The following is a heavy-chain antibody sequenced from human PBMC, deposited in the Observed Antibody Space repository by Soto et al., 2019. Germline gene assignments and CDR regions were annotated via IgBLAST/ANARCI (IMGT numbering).Heavy chain of an antibody. J-gene: IGHJ6*02. V-gene: IGHV3-33*01. CDR1: GFTFSSYG. CDR3: ARDLDRFLVVAANFPTRGSYGMDV. CDR2: IWYDGSNK. Sequence: GGSLRLSCAASGFTFSSYGMHWVRQAPGKGLEWVAVIWYDGSNKYYADSVKGRFTISRDNSKKTLYLQMNSLRAEDTAVYYCARDLDRFLVVAANFPTRGSYGMDVWGQGTTVTVSS. D-gene: IGHD2-15*01.